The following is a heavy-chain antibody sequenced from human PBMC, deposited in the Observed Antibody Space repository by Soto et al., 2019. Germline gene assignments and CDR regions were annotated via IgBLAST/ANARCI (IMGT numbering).Heavy chain of an antibody. CDR1: GFTFSSYA. V-gene: IGHV3-23*01. CDR2: ISGSGGST. CDR3: AKRPGEAARPLEYYFDY. D-gene: IGHD6-6*01. Sequence: EVQLLESGGGLVQPGGSLRLSCAASGFTFSSYAMSWVRQAPGKGLEWVSAISGSGGSTYYADSVKGRFTISRDNSKNTLYLQMNSLRAEDPVVYYCAKRPGEAARPLEYYFDYWGPGTLVTASS. J-gene: IGHJ4*02.